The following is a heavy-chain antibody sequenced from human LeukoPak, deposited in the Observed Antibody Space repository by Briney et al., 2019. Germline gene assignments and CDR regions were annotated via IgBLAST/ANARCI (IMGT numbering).Heavy chain of an antibody. CDR3: ARDYLEYGDYGHGT. D-gene: IGHD4-17*01. Sequence: SVKVSCKASRGTFSNYAISWVRQAPGQGLEWMGGIIPIFGTANYAQKFQGRVTITADTSTSTAYMELSSLRSEDTAVYYCARDYLEYGDYGHGTWGQGTLVTVSS. CDR2: IIPIFGTA. CDR1: RGTFSNYA. J-gene: IGHJ5*02. V-gene: IGHV1-69*06.